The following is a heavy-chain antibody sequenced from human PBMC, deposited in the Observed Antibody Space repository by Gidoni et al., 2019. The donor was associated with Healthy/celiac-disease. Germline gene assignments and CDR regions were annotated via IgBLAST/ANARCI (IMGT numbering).Heavy chain of an antibody. D-gene: IGHD3-22*01. J-gene: IGHJ4*02. CDR3: ARDLGIVGKLGDY. Sequence: QLQLQESGPGLVKPSETLSLTCTVSGGSISSSSYYCGWIRQPPGKGLEWIGSIYYSGSTYYNPSLKSRVTISVDTSKNQFSLKLSSVTAADTAVYYCARDLGIVGKLGDYWGQGTLVTVSS. CDR2: IYYSGST. V-gene: IGHV4-39*07. CDR1: GGSISSSSYY.